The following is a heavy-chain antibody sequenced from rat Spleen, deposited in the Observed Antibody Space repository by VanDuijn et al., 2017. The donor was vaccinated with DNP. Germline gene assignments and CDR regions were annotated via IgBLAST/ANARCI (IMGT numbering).Heavy chain of an antibody. J-gene: IGHJ2*01. V-gene: IGHV8-28*01. CDR3: ARRQLGTTPFDY. CDR1: GFSLSTYGMS. D-gene: IGHD1-5*01. Sequence: QVTLKESGPGIVQPSQTLTLTCSLSGFSLSTYGMSVGWIRQSSGQGLEWLALIWWNDDKFYNPSLKDRLIISKDTSNNQAFLKITNMDTADTAIYYCARRQLGTTPFDYWGQGVMVTVSS. CDR2: IWWNDDK.